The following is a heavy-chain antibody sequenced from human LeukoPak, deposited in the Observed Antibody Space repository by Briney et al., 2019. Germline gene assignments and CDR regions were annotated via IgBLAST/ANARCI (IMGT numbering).Heavy chain of an antibody. CDR1: GFTFTNYW. CDR3: ASGYGDYISEYFKF. Sequence: GESLKISCKGSGFTFTNYWIGWVRQMPGKGLEWMGIIYPGDSHTRYSPSFQGQVTISADKSINTAYLQWGGLRASDTAMYFCASGYGDYISEYFKFWGQATLVTVST. D-gene: IGHD4-17*01. V-gene: IGHV5-51*01. CDR2: IYPGDSHT. J-gene: IGHJ1*01.